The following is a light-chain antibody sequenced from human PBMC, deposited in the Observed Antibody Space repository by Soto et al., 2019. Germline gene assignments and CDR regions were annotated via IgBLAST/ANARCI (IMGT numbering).Light chain of an antibody. J-gene: IGKJ5*01. CDR2: GAS. CDR1: QSVSSK. CDR3: QQYNNWPPIT. V-gene: IGKV3-15*01. Sequence: EIVMTQSPATLSASPGERATLSCRASQSVSSKLAWYQQKPGQAPRRLIHGASTRATGIPARFSGSGSGTEFNLTISSLQSEDFAVYYCQQYNNWPPITFGQGTRLEIK.